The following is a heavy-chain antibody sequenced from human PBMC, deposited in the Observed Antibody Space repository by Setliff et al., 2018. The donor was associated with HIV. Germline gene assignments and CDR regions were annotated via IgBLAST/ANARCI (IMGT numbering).Heavy chain of an antibody. Sequence: SETLSLTCAGSGGSISTNYWWSWVRQPPGKGLEWIGEIYHGGYTNYNPSLKSRATISVDKSQNHFSLKLTSVTAADTAVYYCARGGERLVGATAASFDIWGQGTLVTVSS. CDR1: GGSISTNYW. J-gene: IGHJ4*02. CDR3: ARGGERLVGATAASFDI. CDR2: IYHGGYT. D-gene: IGHD1-26*01. V-gene: IGHV4-4*02.